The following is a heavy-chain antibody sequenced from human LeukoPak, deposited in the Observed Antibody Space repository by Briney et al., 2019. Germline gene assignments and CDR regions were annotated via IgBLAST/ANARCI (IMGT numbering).Heavy chain of an antibody. Sequence: PGGSLRLSRAASGFTFSRHAMSWVRQAPGKGLEWVSGLSGSGRSTYYADSVKGRFTISRDNSKNTLYLHMNSLRAEDTAVYYCARLAMFAVCGIPESDSGHWGQGTLVTVSS. D-gene: IGHD1-26*01. CDR2: LSGSGRST. V-gene: IGHV3-23*01. CDR3: ARLAMFAVCGIPESDSGH. CDR1: GFTFSRHA. J-gene: IGHJ4*02.